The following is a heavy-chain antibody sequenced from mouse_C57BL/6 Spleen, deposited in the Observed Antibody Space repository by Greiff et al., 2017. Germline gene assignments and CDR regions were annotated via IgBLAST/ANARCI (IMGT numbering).Heavy chain of an antibody. J-gene: IGHJ4*01. CDR1: GYAFSSSW. V-gene: IGHV1-82*01. CDR2: IYPGDGDT. Sequence: QVQLQQSGPELVKPGASVKLSCKASGYAFSSSWMHWVKQRPGKGLEWIGRIYPGDGDTNYNGKFKGKATLTADKSSSTAYMQLSSLTSEDSAVYFCARDRGYAMDYWGQGTSVTVSS. CDR3: ARDRGYAMDY.